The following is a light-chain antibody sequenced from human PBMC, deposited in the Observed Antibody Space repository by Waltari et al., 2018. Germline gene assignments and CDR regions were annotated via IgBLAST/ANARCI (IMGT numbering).Light chain of an antibody. Sequence: DIVLTQSPGTLSLSPGESVTLSCRASQSISSSYVAWYQQKSGQAPRLIMYHASTRATGIPDSFSGRGSVRDFTLTISGLEPEDCAVYYCQQYGSSSITFGQGTRLDIK. V-gene: IGKV3-20*01. CDR1: QSISSSY. J-gene: IGKJ5*01. CDR2: HAS. CDR3: QQYGSSSIT.